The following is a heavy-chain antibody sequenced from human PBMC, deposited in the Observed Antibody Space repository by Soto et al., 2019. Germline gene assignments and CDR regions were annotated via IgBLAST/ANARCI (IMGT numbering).Heavy chain of an antibody. V-gene: IGHV1-3*01. CDR3: AGEGAVVVAGEPYYYYGMDV. D-gene: IGHD2-15*01. Sequence: ASVKVSCKASGYTFTSYAMHWVRQAPGQRLEWMGWINAGNGNTKYSQKFQGRVTITRDTSASKAYMELSSLRSEDTAVYYCAGEGAVVVAGEPYYYYGMDVWGQGTTVTVSS. CDR1: GYTFTSYA. J-gene: IGHJ6*02. CDR2: INAGNGNT.